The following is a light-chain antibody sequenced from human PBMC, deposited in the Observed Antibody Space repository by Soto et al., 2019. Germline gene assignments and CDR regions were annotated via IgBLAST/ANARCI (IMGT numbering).Light chain of an antibody. V-gene: IGKV3D-15*01. J-gene: IGKJ4*01. Sequence: EIVMTQSPVTLSVSPGGRAILSCRASQSVSSNLAWYRQKPGQAPMLLIYGASTRATGIPARFSGSGSGTEFTLTISSLQSEDSAVYYCQQYNSWPPLTFGGGTKVEIK. CDR3: QQYNSWPPLT. CDR1: QSVSSN. CDR2: GAS.